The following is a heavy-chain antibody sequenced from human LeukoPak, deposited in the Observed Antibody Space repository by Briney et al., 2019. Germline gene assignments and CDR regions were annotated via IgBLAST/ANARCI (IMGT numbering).Heavy chain of an antibody. J-gene: IGHJ4*02. CDR2: ISSSGSTI. CDR1: GFTFSSYE. D-gene: IGHD3-22*01. CDR3: ARNYYDSSGEQYYFDY. V-gene: IGHV3-48*03. Sequence: GGSLRLSCAAPGFTFSSYEMNWVRQAPGKGLEWVSYISSSGSTIYYADSVKGRFTISRDNAKNSLYLQMNSLRAEDTAVYYCARNYYDSSGEQYYFDYWGQGTLVTVSS.